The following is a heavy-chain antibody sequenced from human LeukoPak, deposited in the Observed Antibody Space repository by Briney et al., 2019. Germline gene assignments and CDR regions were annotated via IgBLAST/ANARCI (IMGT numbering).Heavy chain of an antibody. V-gene: IGHV4-4*07. CDR2: IYISGST. CDR1: GGSISSYY. CDR3: ARSPMYPSYFFDY. J-gene: IGHJ4*02. Sequence: PSETLSLTCTVSGGSISSYYWSWIRQPPGKGLEWIGRIYISGSTNYNPSLKSRVTISEDTSKNQFSLKLNSVTAADTAVYYCARSPMYPSYFFDYWGQGTLVTVSS. D-gene: IGHD2-8*01.